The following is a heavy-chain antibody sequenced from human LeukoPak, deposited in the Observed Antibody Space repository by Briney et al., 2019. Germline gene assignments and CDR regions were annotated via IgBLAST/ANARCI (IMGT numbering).Heavy chain of an antibody. CDR2: IIPIFGTA. CDR1: GGTFSSYA. J-gene: IGHJ4*02. Sequence: SVKVSCKASGGTFSSYAISWVRQAPGQGLEWMGGIIPIFGTANYAQKFQGRVTITADESTSTAYMELSSLRSEDTAVYYCARTYCYGSGRPLAFDYWGQGTLVTVSS. V-gene: IGHV1-69*13. D-gene: IGHD3-10*01. CDR3: ARTYCYGSGRPLAFDY.